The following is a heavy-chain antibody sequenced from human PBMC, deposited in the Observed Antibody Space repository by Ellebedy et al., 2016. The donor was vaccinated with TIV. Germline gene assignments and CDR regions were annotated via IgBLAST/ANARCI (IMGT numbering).Heavy chain of an antibody. Sequence: GESLKISCTASGFTFSSYAMSWVRQAPGKGLEWVAGISYSGSSTFYAESVRGRFTISRDNAKNSLYLQMNSLRAEDTAVYYCSRGIAAVMYWGQGTLVTVSS. D-gene: IGHD6-13*01. CDR3: SRGIAAVMY. CDR2: ISYSGSST. V-gene: IGHV3-48*03. J-gene: IGHJ4*02. CDR1: GFTFSSYA.